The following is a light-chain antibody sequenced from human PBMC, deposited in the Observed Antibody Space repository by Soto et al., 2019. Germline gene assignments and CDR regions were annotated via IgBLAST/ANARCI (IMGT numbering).Light chain of an antibody. V-gene: IGKV2-28*01. CDR2: LAS. CDR3: MQAPHTLPYA. Sequence: DVVMTQSPVSLPVTPGESASISCRSSQNLLQSNGYNYVDWYLQKPGQSPQLLIYLASLRASGVPDSFSGSGSGTDLTLTISRVEADDVGVYYCMQAPHTLPYAFGQGTKVEIK. CDR1: QNLLQSNGYNY. J-gene: IGKJ2*01.